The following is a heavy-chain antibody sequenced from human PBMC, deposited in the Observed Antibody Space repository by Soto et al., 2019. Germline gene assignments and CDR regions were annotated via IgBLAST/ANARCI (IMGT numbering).Heavy chain of an antibody. CDR2: ISWNSGTI. D-gene: IGHD3-10*01. V-gene: IGHV3-9*01. Sequence: GGSLRLSCAASGFPFDDYAMHWVLQAPWKGLEWVSGISWNSGTIGYADSVKGRFTISRDNAKNSLYLQMNSLRAEDTALYYCAKDITCIGGLIITRFIFDYWGQGTLVTVAS. CDR1: GFPFDDYA. J-gene: IGHJ4*02. CDR3: AKDITCIGGLIITRFIFDY.